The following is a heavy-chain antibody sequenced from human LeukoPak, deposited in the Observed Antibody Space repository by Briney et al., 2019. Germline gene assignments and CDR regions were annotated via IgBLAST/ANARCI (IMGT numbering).Heavy chain of an antibody. Sequence: PGGSLRLSCAASGFTFSSYGMHWVRQAPGKGLEWVAVISYDGSNKYYADSVKGRFTISRDNSKNTLYLQMNSLRAEDTAVYYCAKDEEEVSYFDYWGQGTLVTVSS. CDR3: AKDEEEVSYFDY. J-gene: IGHJ4*02. CDR1: GFTFSSYG. V-gene: IGHV3-30*18. CDR2: ISYDGSNK.